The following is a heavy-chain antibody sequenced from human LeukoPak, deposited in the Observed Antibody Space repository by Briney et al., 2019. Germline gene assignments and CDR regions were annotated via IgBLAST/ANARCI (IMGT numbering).Heavy chain of an antibody. Sequence: PGGSLRLSCAASGFTVSSNYMSWVRQAAGKGLEWVSVIYSGGSTYYADSVKGRFTISRDNSKNTLYLQMNSLRAEDTAVYYCARGLYYYYMDVWGKGTTVTVSS. CDR1: GFTVSSNY. CDR3: ARGLYYYYMDV. J-gene: IGHJ6*03. V-gene: IGHV3-66*02. CDR2: IYSGGST.